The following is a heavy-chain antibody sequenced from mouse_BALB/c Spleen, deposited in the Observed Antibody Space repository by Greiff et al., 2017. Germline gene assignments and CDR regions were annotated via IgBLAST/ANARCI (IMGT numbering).Heavy chain of an antibody. J-gene: IGHJ1*01. V-gene: IGHV5-6*01. CDR1: GFTFSSYG. D-gene: IGHD1-2*01. CDR2: ISSGGSYT. Sequence: DVHLVESGGDLVKPGGSLKLSCAASGFTFSSYGMSWVRQTPDKRLEWVATISSGGSYTYYPDSVKGRFTISRDNAKNTLYLQMSSLKSEDTAMYYCARQAPFTTASYWYFDVWGAGTTVTVSS. CDR3: ARQAPFTTASYWYFDV.